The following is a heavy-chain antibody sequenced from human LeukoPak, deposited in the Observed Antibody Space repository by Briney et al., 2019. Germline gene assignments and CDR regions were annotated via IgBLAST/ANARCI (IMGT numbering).Heavy chain of an antibody. CDR2: ISYDGSNK. J-gene: IGHJ6*02. Sequence: GRSLRLSCAASGFTFSTYGMHWVRQAPGKGLAWVAVISYDGSNKYYADSVKGRFTISRDNSKNTLYLQMNSLRAEDTAVYYCAKEGSYCSSTSCYSSEGMDVWGQGTTVTVSS. D-gene: IGHD2-2*02. V-gene: IGHV3-30*18. CDR1: GFTFSTYG. CDR3: AKEGSYCSSTSCYSSEGMDV.